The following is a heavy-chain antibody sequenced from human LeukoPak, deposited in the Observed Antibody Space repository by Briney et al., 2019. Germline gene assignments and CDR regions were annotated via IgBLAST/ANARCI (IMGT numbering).Heavy chain of an antibody. V-gene: IGHV3-9*01. D-gene: IGHD6-13*01. CDR1: GFTFDDYA. CDR3: ARVVSGIAAAGTDY. Sequence: GGSLRLSCAASGFTFDDYAMHWVRQAPGKGLEWVSGISWNSGSIGYADSVKGRFTISRDNAKNSLNLQMNSLRAEDTALYYCARVVSGIAAAGTDYWGQGTLVTVSS. CDR2: ISWNSGSI. J-gene: IGHJ4*02.